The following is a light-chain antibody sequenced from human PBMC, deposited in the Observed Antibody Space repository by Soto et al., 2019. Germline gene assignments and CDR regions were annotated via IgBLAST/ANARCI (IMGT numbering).Light chain of an antibody. Sequence: DIQMTQSPSTLSASVGDRVTITCRASQSISGWLAWYQQKPGKAPKLLIYKASSLESGVPSRFSGSGSGTEVTLTIISLQPDDFATYYRQQYNSYSRTFGQGTKVEIK. CDR2: KAS. V-gene: IGKV1-5*03. CDR1: QSISGW. J-gene: IGKJ1*01. CDR3: QQYNSYSRT.